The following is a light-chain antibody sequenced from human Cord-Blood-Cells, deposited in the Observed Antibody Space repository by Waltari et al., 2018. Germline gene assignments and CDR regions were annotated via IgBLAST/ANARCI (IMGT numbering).Light chain of an antibody. V-gene: IGKV1-5*01. CDR3: QPYNSDSGT. J-gene: IGKJ1*01. Sequence: DRVTITGRASQSISSWLAWYQQKPGEAPKLLVYDASSLESGVPSRFSGSGYGTEFSRTISSLQPDDFATYYCQPYNSDSGTFGQGTKVEIK. CDR1: QSISSW. CDR2: DAS.